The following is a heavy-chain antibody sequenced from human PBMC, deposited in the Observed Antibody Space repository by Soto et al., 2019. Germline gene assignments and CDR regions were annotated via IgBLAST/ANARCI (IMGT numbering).Heavy chain of an antibody. V-gene: IGHV1-3*01. CDR2: INAGNGNT. CDR3: ARDRQAWELGFGELQTNWFDP. D-gene: IGHD3-10*01. Sequence: ASVKVSCKASGYTFTSYAMHWVRQAPGQRLEWMGWINAGNGNTKYSQKFQGRVTITRDTSASTAYMELSSLRSEDTAVYYCARDRQAWELGFGELQTNWFDPWGQGTLVTVYS. CDR1: GYTFTSYA. J-gene: IGHJ5*02.